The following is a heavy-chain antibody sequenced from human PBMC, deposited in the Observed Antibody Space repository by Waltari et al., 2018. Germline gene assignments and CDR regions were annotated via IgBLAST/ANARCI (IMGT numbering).Heavy chain of an antibody. V-gene: IGHV3-23*01. CDR1: GFTFANHA. D-gene: IGHD1-1*01. J-gene: IGHJ4*02. CDR2: ISATGTRT. CDR3: AKAKTTGDGRHFDD. Sequence: EVNLLESGGGLIQPGGSLRLACAGSGFTFANHAINWVRPAPGNGLEWVSHISATGTRTYYATSVQGRFTVSRDNSKNTLYLQMHNLGVEDTALYYCAKAKTTGDGRHFDDWGQGTLVTVSS.